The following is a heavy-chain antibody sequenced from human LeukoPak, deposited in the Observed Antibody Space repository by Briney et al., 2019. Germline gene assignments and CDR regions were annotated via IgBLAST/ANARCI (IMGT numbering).Heavy chain of an antibody. CDR2: IRYDGSNK. CDR1: GFTFSSYA. CDR3: AKESTVTPGNVNWFDP. Sequence: GGSLRLSCAASGFTFSSYAMHWVRQAPGKGLEWVAFIRYDGSNKYYADSVKGRFTISRDNSKNTLYLQMNSLRAEDTAVYYCAKESTVTPGNVNWFDPWGQGTLVTVSS. D-gene: IGHD4-17*01. V-gene: IGHV3-30*02. J-gene: IGHJ5*02.